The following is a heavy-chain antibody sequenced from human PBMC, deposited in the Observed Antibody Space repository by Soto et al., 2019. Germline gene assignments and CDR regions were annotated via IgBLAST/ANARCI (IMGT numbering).Heavy chain of an antibody. D-gene: IGHD3-9*01. CDR1: GFTFSGYS. V-gene: IGHV3-48*02. Sequence: GGSLRLSCAASGFTFSGYSVNWVRQAPGKGLEWVSYISSGSKTIYYAESVKGRFTVSRDNARNSQYLQMNSLRDEDTAVYYCGREDILGVRSLDYWGQGTLVTVSS. CDR2: ISSGSKTI. CDR3: GREDILGVRSLDY. J-gene: IGHJ4*02.